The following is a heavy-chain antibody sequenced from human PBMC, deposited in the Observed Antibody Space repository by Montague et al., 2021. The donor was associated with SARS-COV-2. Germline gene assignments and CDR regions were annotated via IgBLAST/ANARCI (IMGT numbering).Heavy chain of an antibody. D-gene: IGHD1-26*01. V-gene: IGHV3-30*04. J-gene: IGHJ3*02. CDR3: ARSISGSYWGAFDI. CDR2: ISYDGSNK. Sequence: SLRLSCAASGFTFSSYAMHWVRQAPGKGLEWVAVISYDGSNKYYVDYVKGRFTISRDNSKNTLYLQMNSLRAEDTAVYYCARSISGSYWGAFDIWGQGKMVTGSS. CDR1: GFTFSSYA.